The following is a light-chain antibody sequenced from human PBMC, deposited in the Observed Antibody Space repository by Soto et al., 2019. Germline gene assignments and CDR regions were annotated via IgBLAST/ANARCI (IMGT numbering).Light chain of an antibody. V-gene: IGKV3-20*01. CDR1: QSVSSSF. CDR2: GAS. CDR3: QQDGSSPT. J-gene: IGKJ1*01. Sequence: EIVLTQSPGTLSLSPGERATLSCRASQSVSSSFLAWYQQKPDQAPRLLIYGASSRATGIPDRFSGSGSGTDFTLTISRLEPEDLAVYYCQQDGSSPTFGQGTKLEIK.